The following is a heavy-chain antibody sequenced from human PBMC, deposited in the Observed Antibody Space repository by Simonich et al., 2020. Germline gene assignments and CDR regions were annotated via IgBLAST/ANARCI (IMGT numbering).Heavy chain of an antibody. CDR1: GFTFSSYA. V-gene: IGHV3-23*01. J-gene: IGHJ4*02. CDR3: AKRSGVSITGTFDY. Sequence: VQLLESGGGLVQPGGSLRLSCAASGFTFSSYAMSWVRQAPGKWLEGDSSISGSGGSKYYADSGKGRFTISRDNSKNTLYLQMNSLRAEDTAVYYCAKRSGVSITGTFDYWGQGTLVTVSS. CDR2: ISGSGGSK. D-gene: IGHD1-7*01.